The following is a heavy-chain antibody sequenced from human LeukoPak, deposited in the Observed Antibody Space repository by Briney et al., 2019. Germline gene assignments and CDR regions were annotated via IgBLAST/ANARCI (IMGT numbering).Heavy chain of an antibody. D-gene: IGHD3-16*01. V-gene: IGHV5-51*01. CDR3: ARRRFGEGGGAHIWFDP. Sequence: GESLKISCKGSGYSFTSYWIGWVRQMPGKGLEWMGIIYPGDSDTRYSPSFQGQVTISADKSISTAYLQLSSLKASDTAMYYCARRRFGEGGGAHIWFDPWGQGTLVTVSS. J-gene: IGHJ5*02. CDR1: GYSFTSYW. CDR2: IYPGDSDT.